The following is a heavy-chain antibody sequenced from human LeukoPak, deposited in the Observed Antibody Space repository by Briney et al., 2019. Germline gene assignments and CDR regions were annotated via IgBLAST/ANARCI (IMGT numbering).Heavy chain of an antibody. J-gene: IGHJ4*02. D-gene: IGHD6-13*01. CDR2: IYSDGTT. CDR1: GFTVSNNY. V-gene: IGHV3-53*01. CDR3: ARENSGIAATDIIDY. Sequence: PGGSLRLSCAASGFTVSNNYMSWVRQAPGKKLEWVSDIYSDGTTFYADSVKGRFTISRDNAKQSLYLQMNSLRVEDTAIYYCARENSGIAATDIIDYWGQGTLVTVSS.